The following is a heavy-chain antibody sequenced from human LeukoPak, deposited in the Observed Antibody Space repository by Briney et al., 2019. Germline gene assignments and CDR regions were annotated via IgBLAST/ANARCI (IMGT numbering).Heavy chain of an antibody. CDR1: GGSISSGGYS. J-gene: IGHJ4*02. D-gene: IGHD5-24*01. CDR2: IYHSGST. Sequence: SQTLSLTCAVSGGSISSGGYSWSWIRQPPGKGLEWIGYIYHSGSTYYNPSLKSRVTISVDRSKNQFSLKLSSVTAVDTAVYYCARARGDGYNSVWDYFDYWGQGTLVTVSS. CDR3: ARARGDGYNSVWDYFDY. V-gene: IGHV4-30-2*01.